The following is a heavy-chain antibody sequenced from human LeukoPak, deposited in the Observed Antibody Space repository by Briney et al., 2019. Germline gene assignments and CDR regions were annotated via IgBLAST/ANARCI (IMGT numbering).Heavy chain of an antibody. Sequence: SETLSLTCAVYGGSFSGYHWTWIRQSPGKGLGWIGDINPSGSTYYNPSLKSRLTISVDTSKNQFSLKLRSVTAADTAVYYCARGRHDITMIVVVMTSVSYYLDVWGKGTTVTVS. V-gene: IGHV4-34*01. D-gene: IGHD3-22*01. CDR2: INPSGST. CDR3: ARGRHDITMIVVVMTSVSYYLDV. J-gene: IGHJ6*03. CDR1: GGSFSGYH.